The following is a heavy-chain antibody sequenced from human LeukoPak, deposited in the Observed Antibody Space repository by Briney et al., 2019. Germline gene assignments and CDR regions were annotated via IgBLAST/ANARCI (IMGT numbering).Heavy chain of an antibody. J-gene: IGHJ4*02. V-gene: IGHV4-59*01. CDR3: AREETHSYYFDY. CDR1: GGSISSYY. Sequence: PSETLSLTCTVSGGSISSYYWSWIRQPPGKGLEWIGYIYYSGSTNYNPSLKSRVTISVDTSKNQFSLKLSSVTAADTAVYYCAREETHSYYFDYWGQGTLVTVSS. CDR2: IYYSGST.